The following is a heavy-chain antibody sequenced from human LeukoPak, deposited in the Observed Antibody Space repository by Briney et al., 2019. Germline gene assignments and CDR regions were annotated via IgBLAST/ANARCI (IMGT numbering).Heavy chain of an antibody. CDR2: IYCCGRT. D-gene: IGHD3-9*01. V-gene: IGHV3-53*01. CDR1: GCTVSSNY. J-gene: IGHJ3*02. Sequence: GGPLTLPCTASGCTVSSNYMSWLRQAPGKGLEWVTDIYCCGRTYYAEFGKGRFTISIDNSQNTLYHQIYRLRAEDTAVYYCASVFYDILPGYYPREDDAFVIWGQGTMVTVSS. CDR3: ASVFYDILPGYYPREDDAFVI.